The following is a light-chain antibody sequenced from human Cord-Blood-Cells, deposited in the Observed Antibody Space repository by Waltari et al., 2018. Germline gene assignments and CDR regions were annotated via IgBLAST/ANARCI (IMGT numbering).Light chain of an antibody. V-gene: IGKV1-33*01. CDR1: QDISNY. CDR2: DAS. Sequence: DIQMTQSPSYLSASVGDRVTITCQASQDISNYLNWYQQKPGKAPKLLIYDASNLETGVPARVSGSGSGTDFTFTISSLQPEDIATYYCQQYDNLPWTFGQGTKVEIK. CDR3: QQYDNLPWT. J-gene: IGKJ1*01.